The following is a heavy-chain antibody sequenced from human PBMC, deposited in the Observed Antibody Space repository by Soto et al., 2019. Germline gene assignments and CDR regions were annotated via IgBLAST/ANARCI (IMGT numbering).Heavy chain of an antibody. J-gene: IGHJ5*02. CDR2: IYATGTT. CDR1: GASISGFY. Sequence: LSLTCTVSGASISGFYWSWIRKSAGKGLEWIGRIYATGTTDYNPSLKSRVMMSVDTSKKQFSLKLRSVTAADTAVYYCVRDGTRTLRDWFDPWGQGISVTVSS. CDR3: VRDGTRTLRDWFDP. V-gene: IGHV4-4*07. D-gene: IGHD1-1*01.